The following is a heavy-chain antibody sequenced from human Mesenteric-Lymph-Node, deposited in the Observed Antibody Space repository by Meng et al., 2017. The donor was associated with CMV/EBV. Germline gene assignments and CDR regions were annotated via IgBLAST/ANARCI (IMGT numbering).Heavy chain of an antibody. CDR1: TFMSYG. Sequence: TFMSYGMHWVRQAPGKGLEWVAFTRYDGSNKYYADSVKGRFTISRDNSKNTLYLQMNSLRPEDTAVYYCARDRWRYCSSSSCSYFDFWGQGTLVTVSS. CDR3: ARDRWRYCSSSSCSYFDF. D-gene: IGHD2-2*01. V-gene: IGHV3-30*02. CDR2: TRYDGSNK. J-gene: IGHJ4*02.